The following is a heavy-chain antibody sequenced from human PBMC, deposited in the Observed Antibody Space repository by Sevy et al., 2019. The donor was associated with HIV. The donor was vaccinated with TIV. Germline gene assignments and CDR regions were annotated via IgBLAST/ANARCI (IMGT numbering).Heavy chain of an antibody. CDR2: IRYDGSDK. D-gene: IGHD6-13*01. Sequence: GGSLRLSCTASGFTFSNFGMHWVRQVPGKGLEWVTFIRYDGSDKYYEASVKGRFTISRDDSKNTLYLQMDSLRPEDTAIYYCAKDLAGPGRRYFDYWGLGTLVTVSS. J-gene: IGHJ4*02. V-gene: IGHV3-30*02. CDR3: AKDLAGPGRRYFDY. CDR1: GFTFSNFG.